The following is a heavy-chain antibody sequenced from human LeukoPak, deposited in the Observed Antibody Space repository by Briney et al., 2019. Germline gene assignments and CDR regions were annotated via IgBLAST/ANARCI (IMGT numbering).Heavy chain of an antibody. D-gene: IGHD4-17*01. CDR2: ISGSGGST. V-gene: IGHV3-23*01. Sequence: GGSLRLSCTASGFIFSRYAMNWVRQAPGKGLEWASGISGSGGSTYYADSVKGRFTISRDKSKNTLYLQMHSLRAEDTAVYYCAKGGGDYNFYYYYYGTDVWGQGTTVTVSS. J-gene: IGHJ6*02. CDR1: GFIFSRYA. CDR3: AKGGGDYNFYYYYYGTDV.